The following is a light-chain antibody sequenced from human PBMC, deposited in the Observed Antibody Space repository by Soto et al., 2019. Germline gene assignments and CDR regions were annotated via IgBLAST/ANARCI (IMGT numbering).Light chain of an antibody. CDR3: QQYYDLPYT. CDR1: QSVLDSAINKNH. J-gene: IGKJ2*01. V-gene: IGKV4-1*01. CDR2: WAS. Sequence: DIVMTQSPEFLAVSLGERATINCKSSQSVLDSAINKNHLAWYQQKPGQPPKLLFYWASTRESGVPDRFSGSGSGTDFTLTIGSLQAEDVAVYYCQQYYDLPYTFGQGTRLEI.